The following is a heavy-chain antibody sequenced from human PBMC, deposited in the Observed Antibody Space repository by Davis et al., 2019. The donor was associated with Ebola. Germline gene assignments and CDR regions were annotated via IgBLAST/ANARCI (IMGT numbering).Heavy chain of an antibody. J-gene: IGHJ6*02. CDR3: AGVSYYYYGMDV. CDR1: GGSISSYH. CDR2: FYYSGST. Sequence: SETLSLTCTVSGGSISSYHWPWIRQPPGKGLEWIGSFYYSGSTNYNPSLKSRVTISVDTSKNQFSLKLSSVTAADTAVYYCAGVSYYYYGMDVWGQGTTVSVSS. V-gene: IGHV4-59*01.